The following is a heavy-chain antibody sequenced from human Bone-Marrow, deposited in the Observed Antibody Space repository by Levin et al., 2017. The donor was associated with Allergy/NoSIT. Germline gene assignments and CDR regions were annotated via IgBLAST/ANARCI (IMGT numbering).Heavy chain of an antibody. V-gene: IGHV3-23*01. CDR3: AKDKLDGPSKGYWTGGTCYSFGN. CDR1: GFTFNYYA. D-gene: IGHD2-15*01. Sequence: PGGSLRLSCAASGFTFNYYAMNWVRQAPGKGLEWVSLITASGDTTFYADSVKGRFTISRDNSKNILYLQLNSLRPEDTAIYFCAKDKLDGPSKGYWTGGTCYSFGNWGRGTQVTVSS. CDR2: ITASGDTT. J-gene: IGHJ4*02.